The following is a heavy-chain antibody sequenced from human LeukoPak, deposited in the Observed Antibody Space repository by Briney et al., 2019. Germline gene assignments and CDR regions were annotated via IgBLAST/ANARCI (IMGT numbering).Heavy chain of an antibody. CDR3: GGRGF. D-gene: IGHD3-10*01. V-gene: IGHV4-4*09. CDR1: GGSISSNC. Sequence: SETLPLTCTVSGGSISSNCWSWIRQPPGKGLEWIGCIYASGTTNYNPSLKGRLTISVDTSNSQFSQTVRSVTAADTAVYYCGGRGFWGQGTLVTVSS. CDR2: IYASGTT. J-gene: IGHJ4*02.